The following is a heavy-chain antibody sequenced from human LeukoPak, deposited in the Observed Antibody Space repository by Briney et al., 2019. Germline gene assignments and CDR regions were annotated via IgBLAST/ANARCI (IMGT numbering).Heavy chain of an antibody. V-gene: IGHV4-30-4*08. J-gene: IGHJ4*02. CDR3: VRTEVSSGSEDY. Sequence: PSETLSLTCTVSGRSIISSAYYWSWIRQPPGKGLEWIGYIYYSGSTYYNPSLKSRVTISLDTSKNQFSLNLSSVTAADTAVYYCVRTEVSSGSEDYWGQGTLVTVSS. CDR1: GRSIISSAYY. D-gene: IGHD6-19*01. CDR2: IYYSGST.